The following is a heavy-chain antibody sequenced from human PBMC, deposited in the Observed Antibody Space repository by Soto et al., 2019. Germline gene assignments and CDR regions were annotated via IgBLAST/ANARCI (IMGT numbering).Heavy chain of an antibody. V-gene: IGHV1-8*03. CDR1: GYSFTRYV. Sequence: ASVKVSCKASGYSFTRYVINWVRQATGQRHKWIGWMTPNSGNTGYAQKFKGRVTITADESTSTAYMELSSLRSEDTAVYYCARDEGHCISTSCYGYWFDPWGQGTLVTVSS. CDR3: ARDEGHCISTSCYGYWFDP. D-gene: IGHD2-2*01. J-gene: IGHJ5*02. CDR2: MTPNSGNT.